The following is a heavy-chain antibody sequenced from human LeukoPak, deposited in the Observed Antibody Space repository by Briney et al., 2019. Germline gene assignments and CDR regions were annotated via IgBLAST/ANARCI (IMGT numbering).Heavy chain of an antibody. CDR1: GGSISSYY. CDR2: LYTGGST. D-gene: IGHD4/OR15-4a*01. Sequence: SETLSLTCSVSGGSISSYYWNWIRQPAGKGLEWIGRLYTGGSTNYDPSLKSRVTMSVDTSKNQFSLRLTSVTAADTAVYYCAREARLSSAGYYYYVMDVWGQGTTVTVSS. V-gene: IGHV4-4*07. CDR3: AREARLSSAGYYYYVMDV. J-gene: IGHJ6*02.